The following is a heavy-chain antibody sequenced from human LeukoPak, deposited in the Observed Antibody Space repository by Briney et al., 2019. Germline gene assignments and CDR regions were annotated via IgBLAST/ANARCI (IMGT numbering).Heavy chain of an antibody. CDR3: AKDGRDSSGCYDPFVI. J-gene: IGHJ3*02. V-gene: IGHV3-23*01. CDR2: ISGSGGST. D-gene: IGHD3-22*01. CDR1: GFTFSSYA. Sequence: PGGSLRLSCAASGFTFSSYAMSWVRQAPGKGLEWVSAISGSGGSTYYADSVKGRFTISRDNSKNTLYLQMNSLRAEDTAVYYCAKDGRDSSGCYDPFVICGGEGIVAVSS.